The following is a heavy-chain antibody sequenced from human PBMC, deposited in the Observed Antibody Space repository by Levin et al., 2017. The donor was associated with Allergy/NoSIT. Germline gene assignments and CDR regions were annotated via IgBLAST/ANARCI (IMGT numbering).Heavy chain of an antibody. CDR1: GFTFSGYY. Sequence: KSGGSLRLSCAASGFTFSGYYMSWSRQAPGKGLEWVSYISPSSDLIYYADSVKGRFTISRDNAKNSVYLQMNSLRAEDTAVYYCARGEPAPGSIYFLHWGQGSLVTVSS. CDR2: ISPSSDLI. V-gene: IGHV3-11*01. J-gene: IGHJ1*01. D-gene: IGHD6-13*01. CDR3: ARGEPAPGSIYFLH.